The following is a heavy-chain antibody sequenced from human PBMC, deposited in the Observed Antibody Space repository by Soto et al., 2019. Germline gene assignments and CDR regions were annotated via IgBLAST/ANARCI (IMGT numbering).Heavy chain of an antibody. Sequence: QMQLVQSGPEVKKHGTSVKVSCKASGFTFTSSAMQWVRQARGQRLEWIGWIVVGSGTTNYAQKFQERVSITRDMSTRTAYMELSSLRSEDTAVYYCAAGVTYDGNFDIWGQGTMVTVSS. J-gene: IGHJ3*02. CDR1: GFTFTSSA. D-gene: IGHD5-12*01. CDR2: IVVGSGTT. CDR3: AAGVTYDGNFDI. V-gene: IGHV1-58*02.